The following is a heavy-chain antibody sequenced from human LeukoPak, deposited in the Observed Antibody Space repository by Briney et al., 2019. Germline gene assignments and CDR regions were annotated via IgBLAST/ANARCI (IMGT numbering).Heavy chain of an antibody. Sequence: PSQTLSLTCTVSGGSISTGGYYWSWIRQNPGKGLEWIGYIYYTGSTYYNPSLKSRVTISVDTSKNQFSLKLTSVTAADTAVYFCARHVIYSGGYSYWFDPWGLGTLVTVSS. J-gene: IGHJ5*02. V-gene: IGHV4-31*03. CDR3: ARHVIYSGGYSYWFDP. CDR2: IYYTGST. CDR1: GGSISTGGYY. D-gene: IGHD1-26*01.